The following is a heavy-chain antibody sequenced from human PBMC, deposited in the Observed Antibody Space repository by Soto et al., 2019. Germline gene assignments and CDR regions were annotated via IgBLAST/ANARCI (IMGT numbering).Heavy chain of an antibody. J-gene: IGHJ4*02. CDR3: ARSSIEPRVFMYPFDS. V-gene: IGHV4-4*02. CDR1: GGSVSSSNW. D-gene: IGHD6-6*01. Sequence: SETLSLTCAVSGGSVSSSNWWSWVRQPPGKGLEWIGEIYYGGNTYYNPSLKSRVAISLDTSKNQFSLRLNPVTAADTAVYYCARSSIEPRVFMYPFDSWGQGTLVTVSS. CDR2: IYYGGNT.